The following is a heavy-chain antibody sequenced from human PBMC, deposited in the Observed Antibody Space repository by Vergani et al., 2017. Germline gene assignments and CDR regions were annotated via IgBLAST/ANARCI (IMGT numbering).Heavy chain of an antibody. CDR1: GGSFSGYY. Sequence: QVQLQEWGAGLLKPSETLSLTCAVSGGSFSGYYWSWIRQPPGPGLEWIGEINHSGSTNYNPSRKSRDTISVDTSKNHFSRKLSSVTTADTAVYYCARGRAYYYCSGSPDYWGQGTLVTVSS. CDR3: ARGRAYYYCSGSPDY. V-gene: IGHV4-34*01. CDR2: INHSGST. D-gene: IGHD3-10*01. J-gene: IGHJ4*02.